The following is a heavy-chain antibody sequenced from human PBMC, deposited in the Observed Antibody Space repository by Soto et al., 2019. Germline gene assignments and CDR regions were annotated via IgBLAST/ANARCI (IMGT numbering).Heavy chain of an antibody. Sequence: EVQLVESGGGLVKPGGSLRLSCAASGFTFSSYSMNWVRQAPGKGLEWVSSISSSSSYIYYADSVKGRFTISRDNAKNSLYLQMNSLRAEDTAVYYCSATTFTMVRGVQTYYFDYWGQGTLVTVSS. V-gene: IGHV3-21*01. D-gene: IGHD3-10*01. CDR2: ISSSSSYI. J-gene: IGHJ4*02. CDR3: SATTFTMVRGVQTYYFDY. CDR1: GFTFSSYS.